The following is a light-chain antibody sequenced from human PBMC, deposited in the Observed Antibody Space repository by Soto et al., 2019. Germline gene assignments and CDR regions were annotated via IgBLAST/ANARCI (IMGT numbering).Light chain of an antibody. V-gene: IGLV2-8*01. CDR1: SSDVGGSNF. CDR2: EVS. CDR3: SSQAGSSNPYV. Sequence: QSVLTQPPSASGSPGQSVTISCTGTSSDVGGSNFVSWYQQHPGKAPKLMIYEVSKRPSGVPDRFSGSQSGNTASLTVSGLQAEDEGDYHCSSQAGSSNPYVFGTGTKLTVL. J-gene: IGLJ1*01.